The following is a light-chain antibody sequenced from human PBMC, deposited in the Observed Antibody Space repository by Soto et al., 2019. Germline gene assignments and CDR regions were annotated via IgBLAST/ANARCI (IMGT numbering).Light chain of an antibody. Sequence: EIVMTQSPATLSVSPGERATLSCRASQSVSSNLAWYQQKPGQAPSLLIYGASTRATGIPARFSGSGSGTDFTLTISSLQFEDFAVYYCQQYNNWLPYTFGQGTKLEIK. CDR1: QSVSSN. CDR2: GAS. J-gene: IGKJ2*01. CDR3: QQYNNWLPYT. V-gene: IGKV3-15*01.